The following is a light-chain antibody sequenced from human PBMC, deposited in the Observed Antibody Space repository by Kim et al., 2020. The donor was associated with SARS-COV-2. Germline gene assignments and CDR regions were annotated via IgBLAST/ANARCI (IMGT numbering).Light chain of an antibody. CDR2: RDG. J-gene: IGLJ3*02. V-gene: IGLV3-9*01. CDR1: NIGDQC. Sequence: SYELTQPISVSVALGQTANIACGGDNIGDQCVHWYQHKPRQAPVLVIYRDGNRPAGIPERFSGFNSGNTAPLIINRAQDEDEGEYYCQVWDSSPLVFGGG. CDR3: QVWDSSPLV.